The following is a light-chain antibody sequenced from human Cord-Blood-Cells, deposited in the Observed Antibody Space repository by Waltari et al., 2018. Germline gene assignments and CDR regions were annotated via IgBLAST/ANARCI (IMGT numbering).Light chain of an antibody. Sequence: QYAVTQPASVSASTPQLITLSCNGVGNGTGVYNYVSWYQQHPGKAPKLMIYDVSNRPSGVSNRFSGSKSGNTASLTISGLQAEDEADYYCSSYTSSSTLVFGGGTKLTVL. CDR2: DVS. V-gene: IGLV2-14*01. CDR1: GNGTGVYNY. J-gene: IGLJ2*01. CDR3: SSYTSSSTLV.